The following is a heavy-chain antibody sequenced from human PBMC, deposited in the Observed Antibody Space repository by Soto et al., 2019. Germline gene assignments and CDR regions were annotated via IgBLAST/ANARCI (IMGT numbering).Heavy chain of an antibody. D-gene: IGHD4-17*01. CDR1: GFTFSSYG. CDR2: IWYDGSNK. CDR3: ARIEGHYDPVLY. Sequence: QVQLVESGGGVVQPGRSLRLSCAASGFTFSSYGMHWVRQAPGKGLEWVAVIWYDGSNKYYADSMKGRFTISRDNSKNTLYPQMNSLRAEDTAVYYCARIEGHYDPVLYWGQGTLVTVSS. J-gene: IGHJ4*02. V-gene: IGHV3-33*01.